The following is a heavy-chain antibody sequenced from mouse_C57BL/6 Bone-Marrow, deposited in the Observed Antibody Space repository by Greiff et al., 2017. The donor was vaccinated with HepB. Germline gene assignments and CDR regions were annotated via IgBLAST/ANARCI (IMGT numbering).Heavy chain of an antibody. D-gene: IGHD1-1*01. J-gene: IGHJ4*01. CDR1: GYSFTGYY. CDR3: ARSGFYDYDAMDY. V-gene: IGHV1-42*01. Sequence: EVQLQQSGPELVKPGASVKISCKASGYSFTGYYMNWVKQSPEKSLEWIGEINPSTGGTTYNQKFKAKATLTVDKSSSTAYMQLKSLTSEDSAVYYCARSGFYDYDAMDYWGQGTSVTVSS. CDR2: INPSTGGT.